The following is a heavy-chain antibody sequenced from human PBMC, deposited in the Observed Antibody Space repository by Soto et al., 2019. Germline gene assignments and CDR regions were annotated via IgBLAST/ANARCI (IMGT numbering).Heavy chain of an antibody. CDR1: GFTFTSSA. CDR3: AADPPMVRGVRSADYDSGMDV. D-gene: IGHD3-10*01. J-gene: IGHJ6*02. V-gene: IGHV1-58*01. CDR2: IVVGSGNT. Sequence: SSVKVSCKASGFTFTSSAVQWVRQARGQRLEWIGWIVVGSGNTNYAQKFQERVTITRDMSTSTAYMELSSLRSEDTAVYYCAADPPMVRGVRSADYDSGMDVWG.